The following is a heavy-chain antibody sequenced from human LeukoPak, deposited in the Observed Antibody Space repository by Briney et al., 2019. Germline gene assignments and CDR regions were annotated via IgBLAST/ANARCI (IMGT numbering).Heavy chain of an antibody. CDR2: ISSSSSYI. CDR1: GFTFSSYS. D-gene: IGHD6-19*01. J-gene: IGHJ4*02. V-gene: IGHV3-21*01. CDR3: ARRKRAVAGKGPFDY. Sequence: GGSLRLSCAASGFTFSSYSLNWVRQAPGKGLEWVSSISSSSSYIYYADSVKGRFTISRDNAKNSLYLQMNSLRAEDTAVYYCARRKRAVAGKGPFDYWGQGTLVTVSS.